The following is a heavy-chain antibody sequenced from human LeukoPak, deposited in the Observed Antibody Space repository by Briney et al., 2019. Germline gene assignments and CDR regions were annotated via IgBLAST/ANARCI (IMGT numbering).Heavy chain of an antibody. CDR1: GGSISSSSYY. CDR2: IYYSGST. Sequence: PSETLSLTCTVSGGSISSSSYYWGWIRQPPGKGLEWIGSIYYSGSTYYNPSLKSRVTISVDTSKKQFSLKLSSVTAADTAVYYCARLRGRDSSWSMDVWGKGTTVTVSS. V-gene: IGHV4-39*07. CDR3: ARLRGRDSSWSMDV. J-gene: IGHJ6*03. D-gene: IGHD6-13*01.